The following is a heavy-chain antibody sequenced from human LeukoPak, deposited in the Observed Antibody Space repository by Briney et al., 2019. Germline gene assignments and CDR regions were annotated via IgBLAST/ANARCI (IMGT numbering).Heavy chain of an antibody. CDR1: GFVFDTYG. Sequence: GGSLRLSCAASGFVFDTYGMHWVRQAPGKGLEWGAVIWYDGSKKYYADSVKGRFTISRDNAKNTLYLQMNSLRAEDTAVYYCARDRATAMFDYWDQGTLVTVSS. D-gene: IGHD5-18*01. J-gene: IGHJ4*02. CDR2: IWYDGSKK. CDR3: ARDRATAMFDY. V-gene: IGHV3-33*01.